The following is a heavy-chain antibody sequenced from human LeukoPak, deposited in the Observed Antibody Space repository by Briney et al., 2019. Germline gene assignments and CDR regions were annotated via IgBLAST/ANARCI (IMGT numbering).Heavy chain of an antibody. CDR3: ARDRSITIFGAENNAFDI. J-gene: IGHJ3*02. Sequence: PGGSLRLSCAASGFTFSSYSMNWVRQAPGKGLEWVSSISSSSSYIYYADSVKGRFTISRDNAKNSLYLQMNSLRAEDTAVYYCARDRSITIFGAENNAFDIWGQGTMVTVSS. CDR2: ISSSSSYI. D-gene: IGHD3-3*01. V-gene: IGHV3-21*01. CDR1: GFTFSSYS.